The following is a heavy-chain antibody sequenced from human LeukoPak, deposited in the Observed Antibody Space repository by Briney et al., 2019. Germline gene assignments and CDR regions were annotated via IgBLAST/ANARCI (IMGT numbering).Heavy chain of an antibody. Sequence: SETLSLTCTVSGGSISSYYWSWIRQPAGKGLGWIGRIYTSGSTNYNPSLKSRVTMSVDTSKNQFSLKLSSVTAADTAVYYCARGRRLGGLLWIRDAFDIWGQGTMVTVSS. CDR2: IYTSGST. J-gene: IGHJ3*02. V-gene: IGHV4-4*07. CDR3: ARGRRLGGLLWIRDAFDI. D-gene: IGHD3-10*01. CDR1: GGSISSYY.